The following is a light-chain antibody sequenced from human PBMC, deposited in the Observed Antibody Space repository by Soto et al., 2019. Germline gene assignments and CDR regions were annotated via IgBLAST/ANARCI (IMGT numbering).Light chain of an antibody. CDR2: DDS. Sequence: QSVLTQPPSVSGAPGQRVTISCTGGRSNIGAAYGVHWYQHLPGTAPKLLIYDDSNRPSGVPDRFSGSKSGTSASLDITGLQAEDEADYYCQSYDSSLSGFDVFGTGTQLTVL. J-gene: IGLJ1*01. V-gene: IGLV1-40*01. CDR3: QSYDSSLSGFDV. CDR1: RSNIGAAYG.